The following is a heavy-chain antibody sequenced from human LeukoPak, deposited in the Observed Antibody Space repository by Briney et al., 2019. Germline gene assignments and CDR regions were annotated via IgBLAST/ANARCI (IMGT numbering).Heavy chain of an antibody. Sequence: SETLSLTCTVSGGSISSYSWNWIRQPPGKGLEWIGYIYDSGSSDYTPSPKSRVTMSVDTSKNQSSLKLSSVTAADTAVYYCARRRLQTSTITEDNWLDPWGQGTLVTVSS. CDR3: ARRRLQTSTITEDNWLDP. CDR1: GGSISSYS. V-gene: IGHV4-59*08. D-gene: IGHD5-24*01. J-gene: IGHJ5*02. CDR2: IYDSGSS.